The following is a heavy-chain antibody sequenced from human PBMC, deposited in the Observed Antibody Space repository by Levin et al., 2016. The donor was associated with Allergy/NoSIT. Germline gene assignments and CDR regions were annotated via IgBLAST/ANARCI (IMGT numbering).Heavy chain of an antibody. D-gene: IGHD3-22*01. Sequence: GGSLRLSCAASGFTFSFYGIHWVRQAPGKGLEWVAFIRYDGTKKYYADSVKGRFTISRDNSKNTLYLQMNSLRAEDTAVYYCAKDRVHYYDQGGMDVWGQGTTVTVSS. CDR2: IRYDGTKK. V-gene: IGHV3-30*02. CDR1: GFTFSFYG. CDR3: AKDRVHYYDQGGMDV. J-gene: IGHJ6*02.